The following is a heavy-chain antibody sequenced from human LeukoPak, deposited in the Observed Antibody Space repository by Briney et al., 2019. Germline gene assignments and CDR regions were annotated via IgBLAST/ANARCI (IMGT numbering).Heavy chain of an antibody. Sequence: ASVKVSCKASGYTFTDYYIHWVRPAPGQGLEWMGWISAYNGNTNYAQKLQGRVTMTTDTSTSTAYMELRSLRSDDTAVYYCAREGAYPGNPFDYWGQGTLVTVSS. CDR1: GYTFTDYY. CDR3: AREGAYPGNPFDY. D-gene: IGHD3-16*01. J-gene: IGHJ4*02. V-gene: IGHV1-18*04. CDR2: ISAYNGNT.